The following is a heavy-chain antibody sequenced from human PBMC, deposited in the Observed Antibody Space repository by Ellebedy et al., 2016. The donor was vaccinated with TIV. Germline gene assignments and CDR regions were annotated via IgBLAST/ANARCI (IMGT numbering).Heavy chain of an antibody. CDR1: GFTFSSYA. CDR3: ARSQKFIAAAGPNAFDI. Sequence: GESLKISCAASGFTFSSYAMHWVRQAPGKGLEWVAVISYDGSNKYYADSVKGRFTISRDNSKNTLYLQMNSLRAEDTAVYYCARSQKFIAAAGPNAFDIWGQGTMVTVSS. J-gene: IGHJ3*02. V-gene: IGHV3-30*14. D-gene: IGHD6-13*01. CDR2: ISYDGSNK.